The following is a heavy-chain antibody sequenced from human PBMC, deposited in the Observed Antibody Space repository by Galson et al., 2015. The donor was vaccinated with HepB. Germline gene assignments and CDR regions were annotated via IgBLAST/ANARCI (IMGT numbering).Heavy chain of an antibody. D-gene: IGHD3-22*01. Sequence: SVKVSCKSSGYTFTSYGISWVRQAPGQGLEWMGWISAYNGNTNYAQKLQGRVTMTTDTSTSTAYMELRSLRSDDTAVYYCARDWLSGDSSGPQYYYYYYGMDVWGQGTTVTVSS. CDR2: ISAYNGNT. J-gene: IGHJ6*02. V-gene: IGHV1-18*04. CDR1: GYTFTSYG. CDR3: ARDWLSGDSSGPQYYYYYYGMDV.